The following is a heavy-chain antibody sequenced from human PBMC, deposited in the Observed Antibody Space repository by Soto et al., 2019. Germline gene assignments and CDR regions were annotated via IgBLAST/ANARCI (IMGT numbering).Heavy chain of an antibody. D-gene: IGHD1-26*01. CDR2: ISGYNGQT. V-gene: IGHV1-18*01. Sequence: QVQLVQSGPEVKNPGASVKVSCKASGYSFTSYGISWVRQAPGQGLEWMGWISGYNGQTNYAQRFRNRVTFTTDTSTNTAYMELRSLRTDDTASYYCARDGRKELWVDGLNAMDVWGQGTTVTVSS. CDR3: ARDGRKELWVDGLNAMDV. J-gene: IGHJ6*02. CDR1: GYSFTSYG.